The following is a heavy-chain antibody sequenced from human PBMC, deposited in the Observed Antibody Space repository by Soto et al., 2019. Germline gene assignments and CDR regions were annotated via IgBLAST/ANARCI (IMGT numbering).Heavy chain of an antibody. Sequence: RGGSLRLSCAASGFTFSRYAMSWFRQAPGEGLEWVTAISGSGGSTYYADSVMGRFTISRDSSKNTLYLQMNSLRGADTAVSYCAPLGVFLEWLPLAFDYWGQGTLVTVSS. CDR2: ISGSGGST. CDR1: GFTFSRYA. D-gene: IGHD3-3*01. V-gene: IGHV3-23*01. J-gene: IGHJ4*02. CDR3: APLGVFLEWLPLAFDY.